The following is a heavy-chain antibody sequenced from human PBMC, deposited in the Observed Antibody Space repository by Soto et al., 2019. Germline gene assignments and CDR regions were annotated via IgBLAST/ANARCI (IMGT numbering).Heavy chain of an antibody. CDR1: GYTFTGYY. D-gene: IGHD2-15*01. Sequence: QVQLVQSGTEVKEPGASVKVSCKTSGYTFTGYYMHWVRQAPGQGLEWMGWIDPNSGGTNYAQNFQGRVTMTTNTSISTAYMELTRLRSDDTAVYHCARAGVAPTKFGSWFDPWGQGTLVTVSS. J-gene: IGHJ5*02. CDR2: IDPNSGGT. V-gene: IGHV1-2*02. CDR3: ARAGVAPTKFGSWFDP.